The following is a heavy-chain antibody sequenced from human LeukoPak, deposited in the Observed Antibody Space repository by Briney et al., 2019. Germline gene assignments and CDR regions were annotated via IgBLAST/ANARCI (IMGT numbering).Heavy chain of an antibody. CDR2: IIPIFGAA. J-gene: IGHJ3*02. Sequence: SVKVSCKASGGTFSSYAISWVRQAPGQGLEWMGGIIPIFGAANYAQKFQGRVTITTDESTSTAYMELSSLRSEDTAVYYCARYSSSWSYAFDIWGQGTMVTVSS. CDR3: ARYSSSWSYAFDI. V-gene: IGHV1-69*05. CDR1: GGTFSSYA. D-gene: IGHD6-13*01.